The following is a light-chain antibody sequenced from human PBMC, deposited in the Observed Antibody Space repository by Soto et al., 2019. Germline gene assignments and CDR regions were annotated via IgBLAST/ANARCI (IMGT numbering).Light chain of an antibody. V-gene: IGKV1-5*01. Sequence: DVQMTQSPSTLSASVGDRVTITCRASQSLNTRLAWYQKKPGKAPNLLIYDASSLESGVPSRFSGSGSGTEFAPTISSLQADDGATYYCQQYDSYWTYGQGTKVDIK. CDR3: QQYDSYWT. CDR2: DAS. J-gene: IGKJ1*01. CDR1: QSLNTR.